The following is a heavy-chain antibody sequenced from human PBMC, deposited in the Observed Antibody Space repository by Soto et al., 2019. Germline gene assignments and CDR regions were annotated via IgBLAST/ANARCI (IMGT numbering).Heavy chain of an antibody. Sequence: PGGSLRLSCAASGFTFSDYYMSWIRQAPGKGLEWVSYISSSCSTIYYADSVKGRFTISRDNAKNSLYLQMNSLRAEDTAVYYCARDRGWSSFSSSWYNDEKYNWFDPWGQGTLVTVSS. CDR2: ISSSCSTI. CDR3: ARDRGWSSFSSSWYNDEKYNWFDP. V-gene: IGHV3-11*01. J-gene: IGHJ5*02. D-gene: IGHD6-13*01. CDR1: GFTFSDYY.